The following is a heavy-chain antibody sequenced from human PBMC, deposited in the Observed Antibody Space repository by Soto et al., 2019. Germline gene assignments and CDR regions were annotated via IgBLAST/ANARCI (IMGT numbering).Heavy chain of an antibody. Sequence: QVQLVQSGAEVKKPGSSVKVSCKASGGTFSNYAITWVRHAPGQGLEWLGRIIPIFGSANYAQKFQCRVTLTADESTTTAYMELSSLRSDDTAVYYCAKDGGKDGYFGNWLDPWGPGTLVTVSS. D-gene: IGHD5-12*01. CDR3: AKDGGKDGYFGNWLDP. J-gene: IGHJ5*02. V-gene: IGHV1-69*15. CDR1: GGTFSNYA. CDR2: IIPIFGSA.